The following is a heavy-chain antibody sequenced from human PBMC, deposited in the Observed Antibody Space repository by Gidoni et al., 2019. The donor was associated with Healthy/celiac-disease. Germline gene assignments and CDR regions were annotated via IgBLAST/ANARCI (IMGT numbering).Heavy chain of an antibody. V-gene: IGHV3-23*01. Sequence: EVQLLESGGGLVQPGGSLRRSCAASGFTFRRYARSWVRQAPGKGRGWVSAVRGSGGSTYYADSVKGRFTISRDNSKNTLYLQMNSLRAEDTAVYYCAKVAYNWNPGVAFDIWGQGTMVTVSS. CDR3: AKVAYNWNPGVAFDI. D-gene: IGHD1-20*01. CDR2: VRGSGGST. CDR1: GFTFRRYA. J-gene: IGHJ3*02.